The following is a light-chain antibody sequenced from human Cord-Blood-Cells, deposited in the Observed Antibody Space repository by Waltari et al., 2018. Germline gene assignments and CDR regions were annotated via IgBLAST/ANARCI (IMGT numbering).Light chain of an antibody. CDR2: DVS. Sequence: QSALTQPASVSGSPGQSITISCTGTSSDVGGYNYVSCYQQHPGKAPKLMIYDVSNRPSGVSNRFSGSKSGNTASPTISWLQAEDEADYYCSSYTSSSTLVFGGGTKLTVL. J-gene: IGLJ2*01. V-gene: IGLV2-14*01. CDR1: SSDVGGYNY. CDR3: SSYTSSSTLV.